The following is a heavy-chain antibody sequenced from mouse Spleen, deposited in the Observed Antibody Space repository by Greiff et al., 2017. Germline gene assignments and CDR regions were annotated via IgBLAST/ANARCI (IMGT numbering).Heavy chain of an antibody. CDR2: IDPENGNT. Sequence: EVQLQQSGAELVRPGALVKLSCKASGFNIKDYYMHWVKQRPEQGLEWIGWIDPENGNTIYDPKFQGKASITADTSSNTAYLQLSSLTSEDTAVYYCARLGNYYAMDYWGQGTSVTVSS. J-gene: IGHJ4*01. CDR1: GFNIKDYY. D-gene: IGHD2-1*01. V-gene: IGHV14-1*02. CDR3: ARLGNYYAMDY.